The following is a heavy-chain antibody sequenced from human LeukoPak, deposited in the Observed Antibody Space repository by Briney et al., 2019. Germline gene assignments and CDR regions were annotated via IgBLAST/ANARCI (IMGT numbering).Heavy chain of an antibody. CDR2: IVGSGGST. CDR3: AKWGDYDILTGYYDSDY. V-gene: IGHV3-23*01. J-gene: IGHJ4*02. Sequence: PGGSLRLSCAASGFTFSSYWMHWVRQAPGKGLVWVSAIVGSGGSTYYADSVKGRFTISRDNPKNTLYLQMNSLRAEDTAVYYCAKWGDYDILTGYYDSDYWGQGTLVTVSS. CDR1: GFTFSSYW. D-gene: IGHD3-9*01.